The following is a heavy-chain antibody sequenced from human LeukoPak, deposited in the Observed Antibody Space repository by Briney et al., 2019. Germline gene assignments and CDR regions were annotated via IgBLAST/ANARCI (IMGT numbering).Heavy chain of an antibody. J-gene: IGHJ3*02. V-gene: IGHV3-48*01. CDR2: ISSSSSTI. CDR3: AKVRWDAFDI. Sequence: GGSLRLSCAASGFTFSSYSMNWVRQAPGKGLEWVSYISSSSSTIYYADSVKGRFTISRDNAKNSLYLQMNSLRAEDTAVYYCAKVRWDAFDIWGQGTMVTVSS. D-gene: IGHD3-3*01. CDR1: GFTFSSYS.